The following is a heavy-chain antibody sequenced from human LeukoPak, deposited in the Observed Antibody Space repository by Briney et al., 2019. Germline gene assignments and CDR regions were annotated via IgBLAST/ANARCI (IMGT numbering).Heavy chain of an antibody. CDR2: ISSTSSYI. J-gene: IGHJ4*02. V-gene: IGHV3-21*01. D-gene: IGHD1-14*01. CDR1: GVTFSSYS. CDR3: ARDSEQLDY. Sequence: GGSLRLSCAASGVTFSSYSMNWVRQAPGKGLEWVSSISSTSSYICYADSVKGRFTISRDNAKNSLYLQMNSLRAEDTAVYYCARDSEQLDYWGQGTLVTVSS.